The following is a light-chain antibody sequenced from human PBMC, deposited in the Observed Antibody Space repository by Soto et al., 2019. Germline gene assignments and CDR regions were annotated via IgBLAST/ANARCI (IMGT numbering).Light chain of an antibody. J-gene: IGKJ1*01. Sequence: DIQMTQSPSTLSASVGDRVTMTCRASQSISTSLAWYQQKPGKAPNLLIYRASSLQSGVPSRFSGSGSGTEFTLTISSLQPDDVATYYCKQYNSTSRTFGQGAKVDIK. V-gene: IGKV1-5*03. CDR2: RAS. CDR3: KQYNSTSRT. CDR1: QSISTS.